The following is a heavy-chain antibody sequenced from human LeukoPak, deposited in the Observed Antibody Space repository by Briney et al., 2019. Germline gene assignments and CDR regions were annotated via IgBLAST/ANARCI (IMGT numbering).Heavy chain of an antibody. CDR1: GFTFSSYW. V-gene: IGHV4-4*02. Sequence: GSLRLSCAASGFTFSSYWMSWVRQAPGKGLEWIGEIYHSGSTNYNPSLKSRVTISVDKSKNQFSLKLSSVTAADTAVYYCARRGTVTPDAFDIWGQGTMVTVSS. CDR2: IYHSGST. D-gene: IGHD4-17*01. CDR3: ARRGTVTPDAFDI. J-gene: IGHJ3*02.